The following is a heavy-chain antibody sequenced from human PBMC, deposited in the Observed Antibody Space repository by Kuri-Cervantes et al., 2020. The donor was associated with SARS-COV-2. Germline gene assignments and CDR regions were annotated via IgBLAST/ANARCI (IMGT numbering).Heavy chain of an antibody. D-gene: IGHD4-17*01. J-gene: IGHJ4*02. V-gene: IGHV3-30*03. CDR3: AREGITVIPYFDY. CDR1: GFTFSSYG. CDR2: ISYDGSNK. Sequence: GGSLRLSCAASGFTFSSYGMHWVRQAPGKGLEWVAVISYDGSNKYYADSVKGRFTISRDNSKNTLYLQMNSLRAEDTAVYYCAREGITVIPYFDYWGQGTLVTVSS.